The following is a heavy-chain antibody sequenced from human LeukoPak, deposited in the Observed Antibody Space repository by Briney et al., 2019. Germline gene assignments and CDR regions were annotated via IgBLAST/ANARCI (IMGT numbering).Heavy chain of an antibody. Sequence: PGGSLRLSCAASGFTFSSYSMNWVRQAPGKGLEWVSSISSSSSYIYYADSVKGRFTISRDNAKNSLYLQMNSLRAEDTAVYYCATGQITFGGVIAYWGQGTLVTVSS. CDR2: ISSSSSYI. CDR3: ATGQITFGGVIAY. V-gene: IGHV3-21*01. D-gene: IGHD3-16*02. CDR1: GFTFSSYS. J-gene: IGHJ4*02.